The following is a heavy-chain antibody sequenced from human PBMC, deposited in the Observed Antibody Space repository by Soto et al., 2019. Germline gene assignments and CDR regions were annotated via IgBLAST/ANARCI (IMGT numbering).Heavy chain of an antibody. Sequence: GGSLRLSCAASGFTFSSYSMNWVRQAPGKGLEWVSSISSSSSYIYYADSVKGRFTISRDNAKNSLYLQMNSLRAEDTAVYYCARDNKPGTGKKRQSPNYYYYGMDVWGQGTTVTVSS. CDR3: ARDNKPGTGKKRQSPNYYYYGMDV. CDR2: ISSSSSYI. V-gene: IGHV3-21*01. CDR1: GFTFSSYS. J-gene: IGHJ6*02. D-gene: IGHD1-1*01.